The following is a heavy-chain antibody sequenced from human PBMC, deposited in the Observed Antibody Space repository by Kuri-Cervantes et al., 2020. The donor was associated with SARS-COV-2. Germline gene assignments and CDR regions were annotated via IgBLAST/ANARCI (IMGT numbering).Heavy chain of an antibody. D-gene: IGHD2-2*01. CDR1: GFTFSSYA. Sequence: LSLTCAASGFTFSSYAMSWVRQAPGKGLEWVSAISGSGGSTYYADSVKGRFTISRDNSKNTLYLQMNSLRAEDTAVYYCARAVDCSSTSCYERVYAFDIWGQGTMVTVSS. CDR3: ARAVDCSSTSCYERVYAFDI. CDR2: ISGSGGST. J-gene: IGHJ3*02. V-gene: IGHV3-23*01.